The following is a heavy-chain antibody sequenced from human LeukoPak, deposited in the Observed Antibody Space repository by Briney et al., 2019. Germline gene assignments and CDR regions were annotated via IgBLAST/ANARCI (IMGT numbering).Heavy chain of an antibody. Sequence: QTGGSLRLSCAASGFTFSSYAMHWVRQAPGKGLEWVAVISYDGSNKYYADSVKGRFTISRDNSKNTLYLQMNSLRAEDTAVYYCARERGGYYGSGSLIDYWGQGTLVTVSS. J-gene: IGHJ4*02. CDR3: ARERGGYYGSGSLIDY. D-gene: IGHD3-10*01. CDR2: ISYDGSNK. CDR1: GFTFSSYA. V-gene: IGHV3-30-3*01.